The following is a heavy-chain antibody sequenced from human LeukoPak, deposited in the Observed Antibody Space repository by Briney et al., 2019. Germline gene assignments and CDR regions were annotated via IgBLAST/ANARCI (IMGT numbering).Heavy chain of an antibody. J-gene: IGHJ4*02. D-gene: IGHD3-10*01. CDR2: ISPHNGYT. CDR1: GYTFTSYG. CDR3: ARGAVRGFKNDY. V-gene: IGHV1-18*01. Sequence: GASVKVSCKASGYTFTSYGITWVRQAPGQGLEWMGWISPHNGYTNYVQNLQGRVTMTTGTSTGTVYMEVRSLRSDDTAVYYCARGAVRGFKNDYWGQGTLVTVSS.